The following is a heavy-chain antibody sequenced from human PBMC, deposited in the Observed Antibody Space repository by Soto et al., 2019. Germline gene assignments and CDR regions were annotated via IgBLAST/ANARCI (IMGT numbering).Heavy chain of an antibody. V-gene: IGHV3-23*01. Sequence: EVQLLDSGGGLVQPGGSLRLSCAASGFTFSNYAMSWVRQAPGKGLEWVSAMGGSGDWTYYADSVKGRFTISRDNSRYTLSLQIISLRAEDTVGYYCAKGGGTSWSDTSAGSAFDYWAQGTLVTVSS. CDR2: MGGSGDWT. J-gene: IGHJ4*02. D-gene: IGHD3-22*01. CDR3: AKGGGTSWSDTSAGSAFDY. CDR1: GFTFSNYA.